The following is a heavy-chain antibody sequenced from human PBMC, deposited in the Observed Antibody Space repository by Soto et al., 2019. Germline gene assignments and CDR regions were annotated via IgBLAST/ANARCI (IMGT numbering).Heavy chain of an antibody. J-gene: IGHJ3*02. CDR1: GGPVSDAYSY. CDR2: LSYTRST. Sequence: QVHLQESGPQLVKPSQPLSLTCTVSGGPVSDAYSYWTWIRQPQGKGLEWMGYLSYTRSTYYNPSLRNRATISVYASSNHLFLRLSSVTAADTAVYYCARELEGGVFDIWGRGTLVTVSS. CDR3: ARELEGGVFDI. V-gene: IGHV4-30-4*01. D-gene: IGHD2-8*02.